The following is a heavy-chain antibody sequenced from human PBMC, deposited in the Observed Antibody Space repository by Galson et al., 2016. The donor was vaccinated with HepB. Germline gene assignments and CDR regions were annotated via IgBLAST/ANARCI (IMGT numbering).Heavy chain of an antibody. J-gene: IGHJ6*02. CDR1: GFTFSNYG. V-gene: IGHV3-NL1*01. CDR3: AKGPIWVSAALYGMDV. Sequence: SLRLSCAVSGFTFSNYGMYWVRQAPGKGLEWVSAIGGGGKDTYYAENVKGCFTISRDNSKTTLYVQMSSLRVEDTAVYYCAKGPIWVSAALYGMDVWGQGTTVTVSS. D-gene: IGHD2-21*01. CDR2: IGGGGKDT.